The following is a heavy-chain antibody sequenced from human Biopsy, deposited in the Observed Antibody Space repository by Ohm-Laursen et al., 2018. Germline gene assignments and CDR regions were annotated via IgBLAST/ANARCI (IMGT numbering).Heavy chain of an antibody. J-gene: IGHJ1*01. CDR2: NIPILGTG. Sequence: SVKVSCKPPGGTFSNYGVNWVRQAPGQGLEWLGGNIPILGTGNYAQKFQDRVTVAADTSTSTATMELRSLRSDDTAVYYCATKLTGYFHHWSQGTLVIVSS. CDR1: GGTFSNYG. V-gene: IGHV1-69*06. D-gene: IGHD3-9*01. CDR3: ATKLTGYFHH.